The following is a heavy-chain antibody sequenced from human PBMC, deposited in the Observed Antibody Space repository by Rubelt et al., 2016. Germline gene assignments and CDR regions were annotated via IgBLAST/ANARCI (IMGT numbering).Heavy chain of an antibody. J-gene: IGHJ5*02. Sequence: QVQLQQWGAGLLKPSETLSLTCAVYGGSFSGYYWSWIRQPPGKGLEWIGEINHSGSTNYNPSLMGRCTISGDTSMNQFSRKLSSVTAADTAVYYCARDDYGRGSDPWGQGTLVTVSS. V-gene: IGHV4-34*01. CDR2: INHSGST. CDR3: ARDDYGRGSDP. D-gene: IGHD4-17*01. CDR1: GGSFSGYY.